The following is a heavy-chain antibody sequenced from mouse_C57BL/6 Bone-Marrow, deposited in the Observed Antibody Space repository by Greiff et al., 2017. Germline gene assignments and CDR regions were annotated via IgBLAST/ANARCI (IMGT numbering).Heavy chain of an antibody. CDR2: IRNKANGYTT. Sequence: EVKLVESGGGLVQPGGSLSLSCAASGFTFTDYYMSWVRQPPGKALEWLGFIRNKANGYTTEYSASVKGRFTISRDNSQSILYLQMNALRAEDSATYYCARSFITTGGGFAYWGQGTLVTVSA. J-gene: IGHJ3*01. CDR1: GFTFTDYY. D-gene: IGHD1-1*01. V-gene: IGHV7-3*01. CDR3: ARSFITTGGGFAY.